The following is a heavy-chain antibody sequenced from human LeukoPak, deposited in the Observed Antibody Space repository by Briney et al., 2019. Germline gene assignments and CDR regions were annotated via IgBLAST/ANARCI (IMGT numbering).Heavy chain of an antibody. V-gene: IGHV4-39*01. CDR1: GGSIRSSSYY. D-gene: IGHD6-19*01. Sequence: SETLSLTCTVSGGSIRSSSYYWAWIRQPPGKGLEWIGSIYYSGSTYYNASLKSRGTISVDTSKNQFSLKLNSVTAADTAVYFCARQVVAVAGTGYFDYWGPGTLVTVSS. CDR2: IYYSGST. CDR3: ARQVVAVAGTGYFDY. J-gene: IGHJ4*02.